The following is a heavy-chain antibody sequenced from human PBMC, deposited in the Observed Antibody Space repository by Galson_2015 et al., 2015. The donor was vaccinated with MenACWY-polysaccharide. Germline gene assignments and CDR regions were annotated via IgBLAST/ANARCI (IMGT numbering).Heavy chain of an antibody. D-gene: IGHD2-2*01. Sequence: GSISTSTHYWHWIRQPPGKGLEWVGNSHYSGITYYNPSLKGRVSISVDTSKNQFSLRLTSVTAADTALYFCARNWDSSTLLGNAFDVWGQGTMVTVTS. CDR2: SHYSGIT. CDR3: ARNWDSSTLLGNAFDV. CDR1: GSISTSTHY. V-gene: IGHV4-39*01. J-gene: IGHJ3*01.